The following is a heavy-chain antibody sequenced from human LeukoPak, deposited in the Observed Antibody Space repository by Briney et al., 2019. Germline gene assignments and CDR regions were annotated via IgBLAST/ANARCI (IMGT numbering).Heavy chain of an antibody. CDR2: IKGDGSDT. Sequence: GGSLRLSCAASGFTFSSYWMHWARQAPGKGLVWVACIKGDGSDTGYADSVKGRFTISRDNAKNKLYLQMNSLRVEDTAVYYCARDPRNKGFDPWGQGTLVTVSA. CDR1: GFTFSSYW. V-gene: IGHV3-74*01. J-gene: IGHJ5*02. CDR3: ARDPRNKGFDP. D-gene: IGHD1/OR15-1a*01.